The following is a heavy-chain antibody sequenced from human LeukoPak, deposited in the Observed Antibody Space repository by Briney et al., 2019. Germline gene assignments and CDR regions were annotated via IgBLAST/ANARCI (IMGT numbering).Heavy chain of an antibody. V-gene: IGHV4-59*11. CDR2: ISYSGRI. D-gene: IGHD2-15*01. CDR1: GGPISSHY. CDR3: ARGAGWWDY. Sequence: SETLSLTCTVSGGPISSHYWSWIRQPPVEGLEWIGYISYSGRINYNPSLKSRVTLSLDTSKNQFSLTLTSVTAADTAVYYCARGAGWWDYWGQGTLVTVSS. J-gene: IGHJ4*02.